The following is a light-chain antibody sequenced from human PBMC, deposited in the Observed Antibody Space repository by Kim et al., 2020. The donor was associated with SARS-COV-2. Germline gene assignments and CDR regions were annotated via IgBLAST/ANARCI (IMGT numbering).Light chain of an antibody. Sequence: SSELTQDPAVSVALGQTVRITCQGDSLRAFYASWYQQKPGQAPLLVIFGKNNRPSGLSDRFSGSTSGNTASLPITGAQAEDVADYYCNSRDSTINHLVFG. CDR1: SLRAFY. CDR3: NSRDSTINHLV. CDR2: GKN. V-gene: IGLV3-19*01. J-gene: IGLJ1*01.